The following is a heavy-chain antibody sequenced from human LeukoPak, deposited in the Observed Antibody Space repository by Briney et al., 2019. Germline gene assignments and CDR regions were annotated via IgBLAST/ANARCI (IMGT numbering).Heavy chain of an antibody. CDR1: GYTFTSYG. V-gene: IGHV1-69*13. CDR2: IIPIFGTA. D-gene: IGHD4-11*01. Sequence: ASVKVSCKASGYTFTSYGISWVRQAPGQGLEWMGGIIPIFGTANYAQKFQGRVTITADESTSTAYMELSSLRSEDTAVYYCVSLDDYPSPVGYWGQGTLVTVSS. J-gene: IGHJ4*02. CDR3: VSLDDYPSPVGY.